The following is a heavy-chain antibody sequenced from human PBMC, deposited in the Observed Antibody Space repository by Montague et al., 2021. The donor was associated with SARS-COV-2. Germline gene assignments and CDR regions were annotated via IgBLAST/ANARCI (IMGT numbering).Heavy chain of an antibody. CDR1: GFTFSSHP. J-gene: IGHJ4*02. Sequence: SLRLSCAASGFTFSSHPMHWVRRAPGNGLEWVAVISFDGSSKYYLDSMKGRLTISRDNSKNTLFLQMNSLRVEDTAVYYCARGRQWLVLGQVDYWGQGTLVTVPS. CDR2: ISFDGSSK. D-gene: IGHD3-22*01. CDR3: ARGRQWLVLGQVDY. V-gene: IGHV3-30*04.